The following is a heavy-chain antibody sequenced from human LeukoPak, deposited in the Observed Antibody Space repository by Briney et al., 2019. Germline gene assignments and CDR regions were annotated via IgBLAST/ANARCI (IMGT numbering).Heavy chain of an antibody. D-gene: IGHD3-10*01. Sequence: SETLSLTCVVSAGSISSDYWSWIRQPPGKGLEWIGCISYSGATNYNPSLNSRVTISIDTSKTQFSLRLASVTAADTAVYYCARHQLRGFLDDNWGQGALVTVSS. J-gene: IGHJ4*02. CDR1: AGSISSDY. V-gene: IGHV4-59*08. CDR3: ARHQLRGFLDDN. CDR2: ISYSGAT.